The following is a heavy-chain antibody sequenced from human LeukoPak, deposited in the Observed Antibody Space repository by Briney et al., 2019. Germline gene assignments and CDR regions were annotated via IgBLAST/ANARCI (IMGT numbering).Heavy chain of an antibody. CDR3: ARVGTTNYYFYYMDV. V-gene: IGHV3-48*04. CDR2: VSSSGGTI. Sequence: GGSLRLSCAASGFTFSTYTMNWVRQAPGKGLEWVSYVSSSGGTIYYADSAKGRFTISRDNAKNSLYLQVNSLRAEDTAVYYCARVGTTNYYFYYMDVWGKGTTVTVSS. J-gene: IGHJ6*03. CDR1: GFTFSTYT. D-gene: IGHD2-2*01.